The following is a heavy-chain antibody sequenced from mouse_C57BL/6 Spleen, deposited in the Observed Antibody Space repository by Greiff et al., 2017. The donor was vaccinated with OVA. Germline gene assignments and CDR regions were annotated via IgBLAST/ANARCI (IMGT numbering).Heavy chain of an antibody. CDR3: ARSVYYYGSSYVGYFDY. CDR2: LYWDDDK. D-gene: IGHD1-1*01. V-gene: IGHV8-12*01. J-gene: IGHJ2*01. Sequence: ESGPGILQSSQTLSLTCSFSGFSLSTSGMGVSWLRQPSGIGLEWLAHLYWDDDKRYNPSMKSRPPISKDPSRNHVFLTITSVDTADTATYYWARSVYYYGSSYVGYFDYWGQGTTLTVSS. CDR1: GFSLSTSGMG.